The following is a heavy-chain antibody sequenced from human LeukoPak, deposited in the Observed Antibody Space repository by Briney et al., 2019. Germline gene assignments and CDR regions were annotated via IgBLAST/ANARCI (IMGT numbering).Heavy chain of an antibody. V-gene: IGHV4-4*09. CDR2: IYTSGST. J-gene: IGHJ4*02. Sequence: SETLSLTCTVSGGSISSYYWSRIRQPPGKGLEWIGYIYTSGSTNYNPSLKSRVTISVDTSKNQFSLKLSSVTAADTAVYYCARLGTGTTQYYFDYWGQGTLVTVSS. CDR1: GGSISSYY. D-gene: IGHD1/OR15-1a*01. CDR3: ARLGTGTTQYYFDY.